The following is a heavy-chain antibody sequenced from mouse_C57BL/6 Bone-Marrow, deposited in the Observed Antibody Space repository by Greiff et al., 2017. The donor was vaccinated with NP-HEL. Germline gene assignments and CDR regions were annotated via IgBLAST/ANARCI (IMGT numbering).Heavy chain of an antibody. Sequence: LKESGASVKISCKASGYAFSNYWMNWVKQRPGKGLEWIGQIYPGDGDTNYNGKFKGKATLTADKSSNTAYMQVSSLTSEDSAVYFCARGAYWGQGTLVTVSA. CDR2: IYPGDGDT. V-gene: IGHV1-80*01. CDR1: GYAFSNYW. CDR3: ARGAY. J-gene: IGHJ3*01.